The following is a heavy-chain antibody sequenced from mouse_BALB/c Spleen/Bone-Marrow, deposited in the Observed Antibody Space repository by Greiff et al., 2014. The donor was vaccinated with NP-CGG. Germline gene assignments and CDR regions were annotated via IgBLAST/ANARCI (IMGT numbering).Heavy chain of an antibody. CDR3: ARYYGNYFDY. D-gene: IGHD1-1*02. CDR1: GISITTGNYR. J-gene: IGHJ2*01. CDR2: IYYSGTI. V-gene: IGHV3-5*02. Sequence: EVMLVESGPGLVKPSQTVSPTCTVTGISITTGNYRWSWIRQFPGNKLEWIGYIYYSGTITYNPSLTSRTTITRDTSKNQFFLEMNSLTAEDTATYYCARYYGNYFDYWGQGTTLTVSS.